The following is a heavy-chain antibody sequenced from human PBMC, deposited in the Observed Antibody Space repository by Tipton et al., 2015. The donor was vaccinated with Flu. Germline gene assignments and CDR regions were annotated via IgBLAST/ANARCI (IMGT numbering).Heavy chain of an antibody. V-gene: IGHV3-23*01. Sequence: SLRLSCAASGFTFSSYAMSWVRQAPGKGLEWVSAISGSGGSTYYADSVKGRFTISRDNSKNTLYLQMNSLRAEDTAVYYCARESSSVDAFDIWGQGTMVTVSS. D-gene: IGHD3-10*01. CDR2: ISGSGGST. J-gene: IGHJ3*02. CDR3: ARESSSVDAFDI. CDR1: GFTFSSYA.